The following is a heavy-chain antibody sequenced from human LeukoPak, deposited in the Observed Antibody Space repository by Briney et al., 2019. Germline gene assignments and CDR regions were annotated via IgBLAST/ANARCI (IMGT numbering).Heavy chain of an antibody. CDR2: IWYDGSNK. V-gene: IGHV3-33*01. CDR1: GFTFSSYG. CDR3: ARELPYCSGGSCYSIYGMDV. J-gene: IGHJ6*01. Sequence: GRSLRLSCAASGFTFSSYGMHWVPQAPAKGLEWVAVIWYDGSNKYYADSVKGRFTISRDNSKNTLYLQMNSLRAEDTAVYYCARELPYCSGGSCYSIYGMDVWGKGTTVTVSS. D-gene: IGHD2-15*01.